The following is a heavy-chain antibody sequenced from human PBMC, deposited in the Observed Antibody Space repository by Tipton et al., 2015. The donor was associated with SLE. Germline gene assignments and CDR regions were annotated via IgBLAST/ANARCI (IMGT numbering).Heavy chain of an antibody. V-gene: IGHV3-49*03. D-gene: IGHD3-10*01. CDR3: TRDLTMVRGVITDY. Sequence: SLRLSCPASGFTFGDYAMSWFRQAPGKGLEWVGFIRSKAYGGTTEYAASVKGRFTISRDDSKSIAYLQMNSLKTEDTAVYYCTRDLTMVRGVITDYWGQGTLVTVSS. CDR2: IRSKAYGGTT. J-gene: IGHJ4*02. CDR1: GFTFGDYA.